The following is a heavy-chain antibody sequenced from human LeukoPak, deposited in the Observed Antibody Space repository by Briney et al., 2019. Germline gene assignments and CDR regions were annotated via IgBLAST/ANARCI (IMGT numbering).Heavy chain of an antibody. V-gene: IGHV4-31*03. D-gene: IGHD5-12*01. CDR2: VYYSGNT. Sequence: SQTLSLTCTVSGGSLSSGGYYWSWIRQHPGKGLEWIGYVYYSGNTFYNPSLKSRVTISLDTSKSQFSLNLSSVTAADTAVYYCASSEATTTPPPYGMDVWGQGTTVTVSS. CDR1: GGSLSSGGYY. J-gene: IGHJ6*02. CDR3: ASSEATTTPPPYGMDV.